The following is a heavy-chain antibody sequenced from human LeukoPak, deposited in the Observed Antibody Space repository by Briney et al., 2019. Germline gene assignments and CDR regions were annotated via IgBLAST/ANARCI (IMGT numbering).Heavy chain of an antibody. CDR3: TRAAMVRGVITARDDI. CDR1: GFTFGDYA. D-gene: IGHD3-10*01. CDR2: IRSKAYGGTT. Sequence: GRSLRLSCTASGFTFGDYAMSWFRQAPGKGLEWVGFIRSKAYGGTTEYAASVKGRFTISRDDSKSIAYLQMNSLKTEDTAVYYCTRAAMVRGVITARDDIWGQGTMVTVSS. J-gene: IGHJ3*02. V-gene: IGHV3-49*03.